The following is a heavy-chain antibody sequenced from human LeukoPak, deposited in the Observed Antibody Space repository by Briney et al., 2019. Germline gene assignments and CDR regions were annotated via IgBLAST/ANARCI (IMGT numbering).Heavy chain of an antibody. CDR1: GYTFSDYA. D-gene: IGHD5-18*01. V-gene: IGHV1-3*01. CDR2: IDAGNGDT. J-gene: IGHJ5*02. Sequence: ASVKVSCKASGYTFSDYAMHWVRQAPGQRFEWMGWIDAGNGDTRYSQKFQGRVTITRDTSASTAYIELRSLRSGDTAVYYCARHRGGQLWYRSNWFDPWGQGTLVTVSS. CDR3: ARHRGGQLWYRSNWFDP.